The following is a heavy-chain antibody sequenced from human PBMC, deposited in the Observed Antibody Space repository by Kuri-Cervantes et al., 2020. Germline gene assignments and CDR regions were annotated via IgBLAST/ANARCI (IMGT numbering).Heavy chain of an antibody. V-gene: IGHV2-70*11. CDR3: ARMGSGSVLSPLWDY. CDR1: GFSLSTSGMC. CDR2: IDWDDDK. J-gene: IGHJ4*02. D-gene: IGHD3-10*01. Sequence: SGPTLVKPTQTLTLTCTFSGFSLSTSGMCVSWIRQPPGKALEWLARIDWDDDKYYSTSLKSRLTISKDTSKSQVVLTMTNMDPVDTATYYCARMGSGSVLSPLWDYWGQGTLVTVSS.